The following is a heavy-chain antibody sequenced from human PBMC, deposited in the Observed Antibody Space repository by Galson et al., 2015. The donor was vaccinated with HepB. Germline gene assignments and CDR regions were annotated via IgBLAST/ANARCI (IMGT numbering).Heavy chain of an antibody. Sequence: SVKVSCKASGYTFTGYYMHWVRQAPGQGLEWMGRINPNSGGTNYAQKFQGRVTMTRDTSISTAYMELSRLRSDDTAVYYCARDEQWPGDYYYGMDVWGQGTTVTVSS. CDR3: ARDEQWPGDYYYGMDV. CDR1: GYTFTGYY. J-gene: IGHJ6*02. V-gene: IGHV1-2*06. CDR2: INPNSGGT. D-gene: IGHD6-19*01.